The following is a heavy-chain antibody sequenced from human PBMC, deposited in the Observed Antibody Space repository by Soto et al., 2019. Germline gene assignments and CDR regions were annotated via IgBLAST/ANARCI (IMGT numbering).Heavy chain of an antibody. V-gene: IGHV1-69*01. D-gene: IGHD3-22*01. J-gene: IGHJ4*02. CDR1: GGTFSSYA. CDR3: ARDVAKSYYYDSSGYPYYFDY. Sequence: QVQLVQSGAEVKKPGSSVKVSCKASGGTFSSYAISWVRQAPGQGLEWMGGIIPIFGTANYAQKFQGRVTITADESTSTAYMEMSSLRSEDTAVYYCARDVAKSYYYDSSGYPYYFDYWGQGTLVTVSS. CDR2: IIPIFGTA.